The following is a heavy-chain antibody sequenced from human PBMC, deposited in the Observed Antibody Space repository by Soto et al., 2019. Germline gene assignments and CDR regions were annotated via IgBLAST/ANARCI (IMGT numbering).Heavy chain of an antibody. CDR3: ASSTIFGVDPYYYGMDV. J-gene: IGHJ6*02. CDR2: IYSGGST. CDR1: GFTVSSNY. D-gene: IGHD3-3*01. Sequence: GGSLRLSCAASGFTVSSNYMSWVRQAPGKGLEWVSVIYSGGSTYYADSVKGRFTISRDNSKNTLYLQMNSLRAEDTAVYYCASSTIFGVDPYYYGMDVWGQGTTVTVSS. V-gene: IGHV3-53*01.